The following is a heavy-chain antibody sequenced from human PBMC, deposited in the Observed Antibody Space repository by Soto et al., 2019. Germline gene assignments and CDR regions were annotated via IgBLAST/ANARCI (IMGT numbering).Heavy chain of an antibody. V-gene: IGHV4-31*02. CDR3: TRGPSLEAFLDY. D-gene: IGHD1-1*01. J-gene: IGHJ4*02. CDR2: IYHNGVT. Sequence: SETLSLTCTVSGGSLKSGGYYWSWIRQHPGRGLEWIAEIYHNGVTNYNPSLKSRATISVDKSKNQFSLDLYSVTAADTAVYFCTRGPSLEAFLDYWGQGTLVTVSS. CDR1: GGSLKSGGYY.